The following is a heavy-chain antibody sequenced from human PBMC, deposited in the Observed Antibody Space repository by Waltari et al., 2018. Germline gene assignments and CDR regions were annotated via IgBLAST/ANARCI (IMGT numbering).Heavy chain of an antibody. Sequence: QVQPVQSGAEVKKPGASVKVSCKASGYTFTSYDINWVRQATGQGLEWMGWMNPNSGNTGYAQKFQGRVTMTRNTSISTAYMELSSLRSEDTAVYYCARGRPGFKRLVVAATLDYWGQGTLVTVSS. V-gene: IGHV1-8*01. D-gene: IGHD2-15*01. CDR3: ARGRPGFKRLVVAATLDY. CDR2: MNPNSGNT. J-gene: IGHJ4*02. CDR1: GYTFTSYD.